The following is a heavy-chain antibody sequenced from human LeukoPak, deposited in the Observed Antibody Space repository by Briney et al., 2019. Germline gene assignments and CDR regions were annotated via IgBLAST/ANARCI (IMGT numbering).Heavy chain of an antibody. V-gene: IGHV3-48*01. CDR2: ISSSSSTI. CDR1: GFTFSSYS. Sequence: GGSLRLSCAASGFTFSSYSMNWVRQAPGKGLEWVSYISSSSSTIYYADSVKGRFTISRDNAKNSLYLQMNSLRAEDTAVYYCARDSLSSSSSNFDYWGQGTLVTVSS. J-gene: IGHJ4*02. CDR3: ARDSLSSSSSNFDY. D-gene: IGHD6-6*01.